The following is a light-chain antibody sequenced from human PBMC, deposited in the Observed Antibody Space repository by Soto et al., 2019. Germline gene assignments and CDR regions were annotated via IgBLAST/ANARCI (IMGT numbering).Light chain of an antibody. CDR2: DAS. Sequence: IQLTQSPSSLSASVGDRVTITCRASQDSTKYLAWYQQKPGKAPNLLIYDASTLHSGVPSRFSGSGSGTDFTLTISGLQPEDFETYYCQQLSSYPSTFGGGTKVEIK. CDR3: QQLSSYPST. V-gene: IGKV1-9*01. CDR1: QDSTKY. J-gene: IGKJ4*01.